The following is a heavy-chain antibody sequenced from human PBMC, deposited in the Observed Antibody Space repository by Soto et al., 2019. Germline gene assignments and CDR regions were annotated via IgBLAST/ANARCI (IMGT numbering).Heavy chain of an antibody. D-gene: IGHD2-2*01. Sequence: SETLSLTCTVSGGSISSSSYYWGWIRQPPGKGLEWIGSIYYSGSTYHNPSLKSRVTISVDTSKNQFSLKLSSVTAADTAVYYCARLYCSSTSCYVQHWGQGTLVTVSS. CDR2: IYYSGST. CDR1: GGSISSSSYY. CDR3: ARLYCSSTSCYVQH. V-gene: IGHV4-39*07. J-gene: IGHJ1*01.